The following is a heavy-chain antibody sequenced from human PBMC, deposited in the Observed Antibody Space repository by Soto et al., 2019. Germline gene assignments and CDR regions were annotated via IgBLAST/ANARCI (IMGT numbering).Heavy chain of an antibody. Sequence: QVQLQESGPGLVKPSQTLSLTCTVSGGSISSGGYYWSWIRQHPGKGLEWIGYIYYSGSTYYNPSLNIRVTISVDTSKNQFSLKLSSVTAADTAVYYCARDQYYDILTGYYKLGAFDIWGQGTMVTVSS. D-gene: IGHD3-9*01. J-gene: IGHJ3*02. V-gene: IGHV4-31*03. CDR1: GGSISSGGYY. CDR2: IYYSGST. CDR3: ARDQYYDILTGYYKLGAFDI.